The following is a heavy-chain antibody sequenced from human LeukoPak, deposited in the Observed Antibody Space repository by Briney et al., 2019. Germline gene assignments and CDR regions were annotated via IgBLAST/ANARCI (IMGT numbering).Heavy chain of an antibody. J-gene: IGHJ4*02. Sequence: GGSLRLSCAASGFTFSKYWMLWVRQAPGKGLECVSRINTDGTVTAYADSVKGRFTVSRDNADNTMFLQMNSVRDEDTAVYYCATKQWLAPPPDSWGQGTPVTVSS. CDR1: GFTFSKYW. CDR3: ATKQWLAPPPDS. D-gene: IGHD6-19*01. V-gene: IGHV3-74*01. CDR2: INTDGTVT.